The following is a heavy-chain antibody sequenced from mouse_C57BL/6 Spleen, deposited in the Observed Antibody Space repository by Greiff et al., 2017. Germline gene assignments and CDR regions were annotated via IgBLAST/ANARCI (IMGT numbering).Heavy chain of an antibody. CDR1: GYTFTTYP. D-gene: IGHD1-1*01. J-gene: IGHJ3*01. CDR3: ARALHGSSYGFAY. Sequence: VQLQQSGAELVKPGASVKMSCKASGYTFTTYPIEWMKQNHGKSLEWIGNFHPYNDDTKYNEKFKGKATLTVEKSSSTVYLALSRLTSDDSAVYYCARALHGSSYGFAYWGQGTLVTVSA. CDR2: FHPYNDDT. V-gene: IGHV1-47*01.